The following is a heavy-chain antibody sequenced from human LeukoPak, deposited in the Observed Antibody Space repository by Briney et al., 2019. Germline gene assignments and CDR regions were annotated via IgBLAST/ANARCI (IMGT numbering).Heavy chain of an antibody. J-gene: IGHJ4*02. CDR1: GITVSSNY. CDR3: ARSNCNSCYLGVWYYFDY. D-gene: IGHD1/OR15-1a*01. CDR2: IYSDGST. Sequence: HPGESLRLSCAASGITVSSNYMSWVRQAPGKGLEWVSVIYSDGSTYYADSVKGRFTISRDNSKNTLYLQMNSLRAEDTAVYYCARSNCNSCYLGVWYYFDYWGQGTLVTVSS. V-gene: IGHV3-66*01.